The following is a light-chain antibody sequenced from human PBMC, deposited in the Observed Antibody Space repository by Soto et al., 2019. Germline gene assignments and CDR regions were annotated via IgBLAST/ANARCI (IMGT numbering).Light chain of an antibody. CDR1: QSVSSN. CDR3: QQYNNWPPMYT. Sequence: EIVMTQSPATLSVSPGERATLSCRASQSVSSNLAWYQQKAGQAARLLINGASTRATGIPARFSGSGSGTEFTLTISSLQSEDFAVYYCQQYNNWPPMYTFGQGTKLEIK. V-gene: IGKV3-15*01. J-gene: IGKJ2*01. CDR2: GAS.